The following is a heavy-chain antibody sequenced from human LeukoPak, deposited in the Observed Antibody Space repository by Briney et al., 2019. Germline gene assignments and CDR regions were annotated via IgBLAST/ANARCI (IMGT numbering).Heavy chain of an antibody. J-gene: IGHJ3*02. V-gene: IGHV1-24*01. CDR2: FDPEDGET. CDR3: ATEKLSGGIRSGYYFVLRAFDI. CDR1: GYTITELS. Sequence: ASVKVSFKVSGYTITELSMHWVRQDPGKELEGLGAFDPEDGETIYAQKFQGRVTMTEDTSTDTVYMELSSLRSEDTAVYYSATEKLSGGIRSGYYFVLRAFDIWGQGTMVTVSS. D-gene: IGHD3-3*01.